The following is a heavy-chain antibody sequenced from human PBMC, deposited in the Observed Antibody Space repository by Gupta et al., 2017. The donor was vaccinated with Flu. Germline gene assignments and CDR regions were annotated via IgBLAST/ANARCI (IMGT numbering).Heavy chain of an antibody. Sequence: QVQLVQSGAEVKKPGSSVKVSCEASGGTFSSYAVSWVRQAPGQGLEWMGGIIPIFHTTTYAQKFQGRVTITADKFTSTAYMELSSLRPEDTAVYYCAREAGYNWNYGWFGPWGQGTLVTVSS. CDR2: IIPIFHTT. J-gene: IGHJ5*02. V-gene: IGHV1-69*06. D-gene: IGHD1-7*01. CDR1: GGTFSSYA. CDR3: AREAGYNWNYGWFGP.